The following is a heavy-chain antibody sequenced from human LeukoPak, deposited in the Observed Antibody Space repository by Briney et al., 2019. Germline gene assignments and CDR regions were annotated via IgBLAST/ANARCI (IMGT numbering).Heavy chain of an antibody. Sequence: GGSLSLYCAASGFTFSSYWMSWVRQAPGKGLEWVANIKQDGSEKYYVDSVKGRFTISRDNAKNSLYLQMNSLRAEDTAVYYCARVDFDWLPFDFWGQGTLVTVSS. CDR2: IKQDGSEK. D-gene: IGHD3-9*01. CDR3: ARVDFDWLPFDF. CDR1: GFTFSSYW. J-gene: IGHJ4*02. V-gene: IGHV3-7*01.